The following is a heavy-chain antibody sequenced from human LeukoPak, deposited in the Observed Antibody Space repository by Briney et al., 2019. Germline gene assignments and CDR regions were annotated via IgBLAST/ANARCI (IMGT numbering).Heavy chain of an antibody. CDR3: ARGTIFGVFYMDA. D-gene: IGHD3-3*01. V-gene: IGHV3-64*01. CDR1: GFTFSNYA. CDR2: ITSNGGST. Sequence: GGSPRLSCAASGFTFSNYAMHWVRQAPGKGLELVSAITSNGGSTYYANSVKGRFTISRDNSKNTLYLQMGSLRAEDTAVYYCARGTIFGVFYMDAWGKGTTVTVSS. J-gene: IGHJ6*04.